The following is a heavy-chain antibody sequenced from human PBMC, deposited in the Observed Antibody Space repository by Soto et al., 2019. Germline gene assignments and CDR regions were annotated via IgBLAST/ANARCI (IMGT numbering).Heavy chain of an antibody. CDR3: ARMAGDGYLPFDS. J-gene: IGHJ4*02. V-gene: IGHV3-48*02. CDR2: ISGSSHSI. D-gene: IGHD2-21*01. CDR1: GFTYRTYS. Sequence: PGGSLRLSCAASGFTYRTYSMTWVRQAPGKGLEWLSYISGSSHSIYYADSVKGRFTISRDNAKNSVYLQMNSLRDEDTAVYFCARMAGDGYLPFDSWGQGTVVTVSS.